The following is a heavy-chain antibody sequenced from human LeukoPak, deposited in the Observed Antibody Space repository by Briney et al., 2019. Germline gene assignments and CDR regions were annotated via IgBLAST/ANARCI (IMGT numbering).Heavy chain of an antibody. D-gene: IGHD1-26*01. V-gene: IGHV4-61*02. J-gene: IGHJ4*02. CDR3: ARLQRGGIDY. CDR2: IYTSGST. CDR1: GGSISSGSYY. Sequence: SETLSLTCTVSGGSISSGSYYWSWIRQPAGKGLEWIGRIYTSGSTNYNPSLKSRVTISVDTSKNQFSLKLSSVTAADTAVYYCARLQRGGIDYWGQGTLVTVSS.